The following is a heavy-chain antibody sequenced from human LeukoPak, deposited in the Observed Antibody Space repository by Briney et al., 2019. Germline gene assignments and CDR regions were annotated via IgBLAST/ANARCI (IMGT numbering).Heavy chain of an antibody. Sequence: GGSLRLSCAASGSTFSSYSMNWVRQAPGKGLEWVSSISSSSSYIYYADSVKGRFTISRDNAKNSLYLQMNSLRAEDTAVYYCARESGYDRHSYYYYGMDVWGQGTTVTVSS. D-gene: IGHD5-12*01. CDR3: ARESGYDRHSYYYYGMDV. V-gene: IGHV3-21*01. CDR1: GSTFSSYS. J-gene: IGHJ6*02. CDR2: ISSSSSYI.